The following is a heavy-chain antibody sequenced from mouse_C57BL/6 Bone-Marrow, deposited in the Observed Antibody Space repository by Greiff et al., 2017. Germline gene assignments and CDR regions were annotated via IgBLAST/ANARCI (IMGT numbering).Heavy chain of an antibody. D-gene: IGHD1-1*01. CDR2: IHPNSGST. J-gene: IGHJ4*01. V-gene: IGHV1-64*01. Sequence: QVQLKQPGAELVKPGASVKLSCKASGYTFTSYWMHWVKQRPGQGLEWIGMIHPNSGSTNYNEKFKSKDTLTVDKSSSTAYMQLSSLTSEDSAVDSCARPLITTVVAHYAMDYWGQGTSVTVSS. CDR3: ARPLITTVVAHYAMDY. CDR1: GYTFTSYW.